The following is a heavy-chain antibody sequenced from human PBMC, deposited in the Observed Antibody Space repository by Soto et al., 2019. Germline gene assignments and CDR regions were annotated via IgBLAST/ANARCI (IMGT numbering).Heavy chain of an antibody. CDR3: ARTRSSSFFDF. V-gene: IGHV4-31*02. Sequence: GYWIGCIRQLPGKGLEWIGYIFYDGTCYYNYNSSLKSRLFMSLDPSKNSFHLKLTSVTAADTAVYYCARTRSSSFFDFWGPGTMVTVSS. CDR2: IFYDGTC. CDR1: GYW. J-gene: IGHJ4*02.